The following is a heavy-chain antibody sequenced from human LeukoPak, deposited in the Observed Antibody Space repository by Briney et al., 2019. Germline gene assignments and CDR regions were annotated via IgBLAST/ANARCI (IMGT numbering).Heavy chain of an antibody. D-gene: IGHD2-21*01. J-gene: IGHJ4*02. CDR2: IYYSGST. CDR3: ARQIYCGGDCYSGFDY. V-gene: IGHV4-39*01. Sequence: KPSETLSLTCTVSGGSISSSSYYWGGIRQPPRKGLEWIGSIYYSGSTYYNPSLKSRVTISVDTPKNQFSLKLSAVTAADTAVYYCARQIYCGGDCYSGFDYWGQGTLVTVSS. CDR1: GGSISSSSYY.